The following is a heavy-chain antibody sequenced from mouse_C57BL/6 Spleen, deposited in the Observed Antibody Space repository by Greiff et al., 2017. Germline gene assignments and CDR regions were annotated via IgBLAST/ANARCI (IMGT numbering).Heavy chain of an antibody. CDR3: ARLVDYFDY. Sequence: VKLMESGPELVKPGASVKISCKASGYAFSSSWMNWVKQRPGKGLEWIGRIYPGDGDTNYNGKFKGKATLTADKSSSTAYMQLSSLTSEDSAVYFCARLVDYFDYWGQGTTLTVSS. CDR1: GYAFSSSW. V-gene: IGHV1-82*01. D-gene: IGHD1-1*02. CDR2: IYPGDGDT. J-gene: IGHJ2*01.